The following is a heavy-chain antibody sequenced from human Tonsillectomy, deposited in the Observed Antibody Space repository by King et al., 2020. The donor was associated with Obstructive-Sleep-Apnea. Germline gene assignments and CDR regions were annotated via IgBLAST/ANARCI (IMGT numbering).Heavy chain of an antibody. D-gene: IGHD3-22*01. CDR1: GYSISSSHW. J-gene: IGHJ4*02. Sequence: QLQESGPGLVKPSYTLSLTCAVSGYSISSSHWWGWIRQPPGKGLEWIGYIYYSGNTFYNPSLKSRVTMSVDASKNQFSLKLSSLTAVDTTIYFCASYDSAGYYPFHWGQGTLVTVSS. CDR3: ASYDSAGYYPFH. CDR2: IYYSGNT. V-gene: IGHV4-28*01.